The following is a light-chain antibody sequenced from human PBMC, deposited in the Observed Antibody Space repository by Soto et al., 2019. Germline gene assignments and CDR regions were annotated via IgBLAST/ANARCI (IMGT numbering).Light chain of an antibody. CDR2: GAS. V-gene: IGKV3-11*01. J-gene: IGKJ1*01. CDR3: QQRSNWPRT. Sequence: IVMTQSPATLSVSPGERATLSCRASQSVSRKLAWYQQTRGQAPRLLIYGASTRATGVPARFSGSGSGTDFTLTISSLEPEDFAVYYCQQRSNWPRTFGQGTKVDIK. CDR1: QSVSRK.